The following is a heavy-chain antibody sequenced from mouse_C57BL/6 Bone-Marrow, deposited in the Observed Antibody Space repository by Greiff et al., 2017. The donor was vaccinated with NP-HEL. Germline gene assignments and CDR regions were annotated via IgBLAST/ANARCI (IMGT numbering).Heavy chain of an antibody. D-gene: IGHD1-1*01. CDR2: IHPNSGST. CDR1: GYTFTSYW. CDR3: ARDPCYGSSDAMDY. J-gene: IGHJ4*01. Sequence: VQLQQPGAELVKPGASVKLSCKASGYTFTSYWMHWVKQRPGQGLEWIGMIHPNSGSTNYNEKFKSKATLTVDKSSSTAYMQLSSLTSEDFAVYDCARDPCYGSSDAMDYWGQGTSVTVSA. V-gene: IGHV1-64*01.